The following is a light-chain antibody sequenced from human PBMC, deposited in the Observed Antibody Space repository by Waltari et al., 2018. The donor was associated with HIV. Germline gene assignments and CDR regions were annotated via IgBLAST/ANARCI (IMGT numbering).Light chain of an antibody. Sequence: QMTPSPYSRSACIRDPVTISCRASQDISNSVSWFQQQPWKAPKLLVHGSFILQRGVPSRFSGSGSGTDYTLTISGLQSDDFATYFCQQYYGVPLTFGGGTRVDI. V-gene: IGKV1-NL1*01. CDR1: QDISNS. J-gene: IGKJ4*01. CDR3: QQYYGVPLT. CDR2: GSF.